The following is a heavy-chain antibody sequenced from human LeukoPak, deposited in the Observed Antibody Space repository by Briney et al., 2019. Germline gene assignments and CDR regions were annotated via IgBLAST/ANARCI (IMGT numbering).Heavy chain of an antibody. D-gene: IGHD5-18*01. CDR1: GSSISNYY. CDR2: IYTSRGT. CDR3: ARDQSGYSYGHYYGMDV. Sequence: SETLSPTCTVSGSSISNYYWTWIRQPAGKGLEWIGRIYTSRGTTNNPSLKTRVTMSVDTSKNQVSLKLSSVTAADTAVYYCARDQSGYSYGHYYGMDVWGQGTTVTVSS. V-gene: IGHV4-4*07. J-gene: IGHJ6*02.